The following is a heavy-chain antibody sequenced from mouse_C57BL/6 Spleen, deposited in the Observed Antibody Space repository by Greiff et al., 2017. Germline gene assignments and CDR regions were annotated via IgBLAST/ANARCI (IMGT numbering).Heavy chain of an antibody. CDR3: AREGHGIYGSSYWYFDV. J-gene: IGHJ1*03. CDR2: ISYSGST. V-gene: IGHV3-1*01. Sequence: EVQLVESGPGMVKPSQSLSLTCTVTGYSITSGYDWHWIRHFPGNKLEWMGYISYSGSTNYNPSLKSRISITHDTSKNHFFLKLNSVTTEDTATYYCAREGHGIYGSSYWYFDVWGTGTTVTVSS. D-gene: IGHD1-1*01. CDR1: GYSITSGYD.